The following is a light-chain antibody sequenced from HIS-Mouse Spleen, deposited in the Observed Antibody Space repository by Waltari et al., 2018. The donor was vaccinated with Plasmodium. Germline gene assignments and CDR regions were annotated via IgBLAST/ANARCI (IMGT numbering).Light chain of an antibody. J-gene: IGLJ2*01. CDR1: RSDVGGYTS. CDR3: SSYAGSNNLV. Sequence: QSALTQPPSASGSPGQSVPISCPGTRSDVGGYTSVSWYQQHPGKAPKLMIYEVSKRPSGVPDRFSGSKSGNTASLTVSGLQAEDEADYYCSSYAGSNNLVFGGGTKLTVL. CDR2: EVS. V-gene: IGLV2-8*01.